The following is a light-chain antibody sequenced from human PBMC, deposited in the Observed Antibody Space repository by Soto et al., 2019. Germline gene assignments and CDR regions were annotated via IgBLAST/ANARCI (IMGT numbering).Light chain of an antibody. CDR3: SSYTSSSTYV. CDR1: SSDVGGYNY. V-gene: IGLV2-14*01. J-gene: IGLJ1*01. Sequence: QSALTQHASVSGSHGQSIPISCTGTSSDVGGYNYVSWYQQHPGKAPKLMIYEVSNRPSGVSNRFSGSKSGNTASLTISGLQAEDEADYYCSSYTSSSTYVFGNGTKLTVL. CDR2: EVS.